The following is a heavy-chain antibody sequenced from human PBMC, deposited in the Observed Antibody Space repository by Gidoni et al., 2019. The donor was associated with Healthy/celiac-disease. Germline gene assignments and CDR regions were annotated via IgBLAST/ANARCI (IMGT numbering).Heavy chain of an antibody. D-gene: IGHD3-16*01. CDR2: IYWDDDK. J-gene: IGHJ5*02. Sequence: QITLKESGPTLVKPTQTLTLTCTFSGFSLSTSGVGVGWIRQPPGKALEWLALIYWDDDKRYSPSLKSRLTITKDTSKNQVVLTMTNMDPVDTATYYCAHSYDYVWGSSGENWFDPWGQGTLVTVSS. CDR1: GFSLSTSGVG. CDR3: AHSYDYVWGSSGENWFDP. V-gene: IGHV2-5*02.